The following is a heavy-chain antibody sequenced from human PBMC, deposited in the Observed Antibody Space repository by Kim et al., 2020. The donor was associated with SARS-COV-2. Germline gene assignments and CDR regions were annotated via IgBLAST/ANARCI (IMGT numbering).Heavy chain of an antibody. Sequence: SVKVSCKASGGTFTTNAISWVRQAPGQGLEWMGGIIPMFGTANYAQRFEGRLTITADESTSTAHMELSSLRSEDTAVYYCAREDMFMVQGAEYDNGMDVWGEGTAVTV. CDR1: GGTFTTNA. V-gene: IGHV1-69*13. CDR2: IIPMFGTA. D-gene: IGHD3-10*01. CDR3: AREDMFMVQGAEYDNGMDV. J-gene: IGHJ6*02.